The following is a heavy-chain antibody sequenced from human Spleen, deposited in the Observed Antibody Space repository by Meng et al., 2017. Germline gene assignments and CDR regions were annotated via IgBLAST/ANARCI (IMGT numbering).Heavy chain of an antibody. Sequence: QVQLQESGPGLVKPSQTLPLTCSVSGGSISNSDYYWSWIRQPPGKGLEWIGYIYYSGSTYYDPSLKSRVIISVDTSKNQFFLKLSSVTAPDTAVYYCARRVHDGSGHHYFDYWGQGTLVTVSS. V-gene: IGHV4-30-4*01. D-gene: IGHD3-22*01. J-gene: IGHJ4*02. CDR1: GGSISNSDYY. CDR3: ARRVHDGSGHHYFDY. CDR2: IYYSGST.